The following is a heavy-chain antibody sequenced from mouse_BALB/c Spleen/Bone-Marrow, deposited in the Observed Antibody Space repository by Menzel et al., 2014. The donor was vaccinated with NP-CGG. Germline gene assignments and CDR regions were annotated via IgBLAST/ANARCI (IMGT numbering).Heavy chain of an antibody. J-gene: IGHJ4*01. V-gene: IGHV5-12*02. CDR2: ISNGGGST. CDR1: GFTFSDYY. Sequence: EVKVVESGGGLVQPGGSLKLSGATSGFTFSDYYMYWVRQTPEKRLEWVAYISNGGGSTYYPDTVKGRFTISRDNAKNTLYLQMSRLKSEDTAMYYCARRGWYYAMDYWGQGTSVTVSS. CDR3: ARRGWYYAMDY. D-gene: IGHD2-3*01.